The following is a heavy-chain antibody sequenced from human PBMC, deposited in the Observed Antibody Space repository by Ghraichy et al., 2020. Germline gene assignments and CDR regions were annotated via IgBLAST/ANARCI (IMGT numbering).Heavy chain of an antibody. V-gene: IGHV4-39*01. Sequence: SETLSLTCTVSGGSISSSTFYWGWIRQPPGKGLEWIGSINYSGSPYYNPSLKSRVSISVDTSKNKFSLKLSSVTAADTAVYYCARHCPGGSCYGDADNWFDPWGQGTLVTVSS. CDR1: GGSISSSTFY. J-gene: IGHJ5*02. CDR2: INYSGSP. CDR3: ARHCPGGSCYGDADNWFDP. D-gene: IGHD2-15*01.